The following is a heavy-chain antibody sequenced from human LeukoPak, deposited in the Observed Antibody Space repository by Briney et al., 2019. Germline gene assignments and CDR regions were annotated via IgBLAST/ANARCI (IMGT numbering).Heavy chain of an antibody. CDR2: INHSGST. D-gene: IGHD5-18*01. CDR3: ARKRIYSYGRHTGVAVTESFDS. V-gene: IGHV4-34*01. CDR1: GGSFSGYY. Sequence: SETLSLTCAVYGGSFSGYYWSWIRQPPRKGLEWIGEINHSGSTNYNPSLKSRVSISVDTSKNQFSLRLNSVTAADTAVYYCARKRIYSYGRHTGVAVTESFDSWGQGTLVTVSS. J-gene: IGHJ4*02.